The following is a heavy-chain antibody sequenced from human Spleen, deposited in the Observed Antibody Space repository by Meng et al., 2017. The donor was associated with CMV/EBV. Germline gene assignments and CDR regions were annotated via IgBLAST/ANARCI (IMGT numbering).Heavy chain of an antibody. Sequence: FTVYYMHWVRQAPGQGLEWMGWLNPNSGGTNYAQKFQGRVTMTRDTSISTAYMKLSRLRSDDTAVYYCAILATDYYGSGSHNRLFDYWGQGTLVTVSS. CDR2: LNPNSGGT. CDR3: AILATDYYGSGSHNRLFDY. D-gene: IGHD3-10*01. V-gene: IGHV1-2*02. CDR1: FTVYY. J-gene: IGHJ4*02.